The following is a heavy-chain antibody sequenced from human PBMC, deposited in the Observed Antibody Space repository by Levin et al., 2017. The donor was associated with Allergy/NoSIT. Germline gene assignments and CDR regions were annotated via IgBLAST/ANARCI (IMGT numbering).Heavy chain of an antibody. CDR1: GGSISSYY. D-gene: IGHD3-10*02. CDR3: ARVVRPSYAFDI. J-gene: IGHJ3*02. V-gene: IGHV4-59*01. Sequence: PSETLSLTCTVSGGSISSYYWSWIRQPPGKGLEWIGYIYYSGSTNYNPSLKSRVTISVDTSKNQFSLKLSSATAADTAVYYCARVVRPSYAFDIWGQGTMVTVSS. CDR2: IYYSGST.